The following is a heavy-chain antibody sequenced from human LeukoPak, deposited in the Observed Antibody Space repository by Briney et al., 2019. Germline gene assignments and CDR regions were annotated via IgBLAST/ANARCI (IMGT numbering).Heavy chain of an antibody. CDR2: IYPGDSDT. CDR1: GYSFSSYW. D-gene: IGHD3-10*01. J-gene: IGHJ4*02. V-gene: IGHV5-51*01. CDR3: AKLRYYSDSGSRGDFDC. Sequence: PGESLKISCKGSGYSFSSYWIGWVRQMPGKGLEWMGIIYPGDSDTRYSPSFQGQVTISADKSISTAYLQWSSLKASDTAIYYCAKLRYYSDSGSRGDFDCWGQGTLVTVSS.